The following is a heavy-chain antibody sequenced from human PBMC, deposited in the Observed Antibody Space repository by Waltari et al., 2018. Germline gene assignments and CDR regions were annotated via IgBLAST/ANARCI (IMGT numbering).Heavy chain of an antibody. J-gene: IGHJ4*02. Sequence: EVQLLESGGGLVQPGGSLRLSFAASGFTFSTYAMSWVRQAPGKGLEWVSVISGSGGSTYYADSVKGRFTISRDNSKNTLYQQMNSLRAEDTAVFYCAKVGGDGYSFSDYWGQGTLVTVSS. CDR1: GFTFSTYA. CDR2: ISGSGGST. CDR3: AKVGGDGYSFSDY. V-gene: IGHV3-23*01. D-gene: IGHD4-4*01.